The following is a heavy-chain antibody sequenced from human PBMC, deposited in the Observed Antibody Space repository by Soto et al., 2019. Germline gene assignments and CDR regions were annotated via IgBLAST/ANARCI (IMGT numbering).Heavy chain of an antibody. Sequence: PGESLKISCMGSGYSFSSHCIGWVRQIPGKGLEWMGIIYPGDSNIRYRPSFEGQIDMSADRSINTAYLRLSSLKASDTATYYCARHLDEYSSASGFDYWGQGTLVTVSS. J-gene: IGHJ4*02. CDR2: IYPGDSNI. V-gene: IGHV5-51*01. CDR1: GYSFSSHC. D-gene: IGHD6-6*01. CDR3: ARHLDEYSSASGFDY.